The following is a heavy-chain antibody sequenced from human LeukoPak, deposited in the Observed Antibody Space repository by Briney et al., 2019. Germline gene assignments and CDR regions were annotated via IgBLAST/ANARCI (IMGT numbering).Heavy chain of an antibody. D-gene: IGHD6-19*01. CDR3: ARRDSSGWNYFDY. CDR2: IHYSGST. V-gene: IGHV4-59*08. CDR1: GGSISSYY. Sequence: SETLSLTCTVSGGSISSYYWNWIRQSPGKGLEWIGYIHYSGSTNHNPSLNSRVTISVDTSKNLFSLKLTSVTAADTAVYYCARRDSSGWNYFDYWGQGTLVTVSS. J-gene: IGHJ4*02.